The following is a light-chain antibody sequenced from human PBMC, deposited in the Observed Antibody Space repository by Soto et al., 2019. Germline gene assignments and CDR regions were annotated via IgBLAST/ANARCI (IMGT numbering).Light chain of an antibody. CDR1: SSDVGGYNY. V-gene: IGLV2-11*01. CDR2: DVS. CDR3: CSYAGSYTYV. J-gene: IGLJ1*01. Sequence: QSVLTQPRSVSGSPGQSVTISCTGTSSDVGGYNYVSWYQQHPGKAPKLMIYDVSQQPSGVPDRFSGSKSGNTASLTISGLQSEDEADYYCCSYAGSYTYVFGTGTKVTVL.